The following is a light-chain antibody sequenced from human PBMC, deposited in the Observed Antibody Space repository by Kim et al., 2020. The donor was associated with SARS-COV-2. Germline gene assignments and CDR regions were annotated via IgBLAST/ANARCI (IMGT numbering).Light chain of an antibody. CDR2: EVS. CDR1: NNDIGDYNY. CDR3: SSYAGSKGVI. J-gene: IGLJ2*01. V-gene: IGLV2-8*01. Sequence: GQSVTISCTGTNNDIGDYNYVSWYQQDPGKAPKLMIYEVSERPSGVPDRFSGSKSGNTASLTVSGLQAEDEADYYCSSYAGSKGVIFGGGTKVTVL.